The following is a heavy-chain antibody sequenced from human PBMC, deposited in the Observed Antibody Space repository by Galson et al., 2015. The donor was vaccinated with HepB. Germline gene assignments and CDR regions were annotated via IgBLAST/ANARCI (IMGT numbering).Heavy chain of an antibody. V-gene: IGHV6-1*01. J-gene: IGHJ6*02. CDR2: TYYRSKWYN. Sequence: CAISGDSVSSNSAAWNWIRQSPSRGLEWLGRTYYRSKWYNDYAVSVKSRITINPDTSKNQFSLQLNSVTPEDTAVYYCARVLRLGIKYYYYGMDVWGQGTTVTVSS. CDR1: GDSVSSNSAA. D-gene: IGHD7-27*01. CDR3: ARVLRLGIKYYYYGMDV.